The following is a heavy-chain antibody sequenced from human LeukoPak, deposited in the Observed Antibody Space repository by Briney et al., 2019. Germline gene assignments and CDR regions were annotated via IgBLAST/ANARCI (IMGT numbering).Heavy chain of an antibody. Sequence: ASVKVSCKASGYTFTGYYMHWVRQAPGQGLEWMGWINPNSGGTNYAQKFQGRVTMTRDTSISTAYMELSRLRSDDTAMYYCARDMTDNPWGSYRSDVFDIWGQGTMVTVS. CDR1: GYTFTGYY. CDR3: ARDMTDNPWGSYRSDVFDI. CDR2: INPNSGGT. D-gene: IGHD3-16*02. V-gene: IGHV1-2*02. J-gene: IGHJ3*02.